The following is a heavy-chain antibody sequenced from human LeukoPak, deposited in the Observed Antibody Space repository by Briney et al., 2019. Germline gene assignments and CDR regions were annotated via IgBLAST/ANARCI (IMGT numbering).Heavy chain of an antibody. CDR3: AITYYYDSSGLGDFDY. Sequence: SQTLSLTCTVSGGSISSGSYYWSWIRQPAGKGLEWIGRIYTSGSTNYNPSLKSRVTTSVDTSKNQFSLKLSSVTAADTAVYYCAITYYYDSSGLGDFDYWGQGTLVTVSS. CDR2: IYTSGST. D-gene: IGHD3-22*01. V-gene: IGHV4-61*02. CDR1: GGSISSGSYY. J-gene: IGHJ4*02.